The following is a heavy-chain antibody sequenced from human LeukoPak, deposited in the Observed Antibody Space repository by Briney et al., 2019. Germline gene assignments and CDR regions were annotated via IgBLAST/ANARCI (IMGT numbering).Heavy chain of an antibody. Sequence: SETLSLTCAVYGGSFSGYYWSWIRQPPGKGLEWIGEINHSGSTNYNPSLKSRVTISVDTSKNQFSLKLSSVTAADTAVYYCARDPITYYYDSSGAPPDYWGQGTLVTVSS. CDR3: ARDPITYYYDSSGAPPDY. D-gene: IGHD3-22*01. V-gene: IGHV4-34*01. CDR2: INHSGST. CDR1: GGSFSGYY. J-gene: IGHJ4*02.